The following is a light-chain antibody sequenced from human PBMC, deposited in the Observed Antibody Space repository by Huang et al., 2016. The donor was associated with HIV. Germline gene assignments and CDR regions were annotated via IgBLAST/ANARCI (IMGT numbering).Light chain of an antibody. CDR1: QSVGRK. J-gene: IGKJ2*01. CDR3: QQYNNWPYT. V-gene: IGKV3-15*01. CDR2: GAS. Sequence: DTVMTQTPATLSVSPGARATLPCRASQSVGRKLAWFQQKPGQAPRRLIHGASTRATGIPARFSGSGSGTEFTLTISSLQSEDFAVYYCQQYNNWPYTFGQGTKLEIK.